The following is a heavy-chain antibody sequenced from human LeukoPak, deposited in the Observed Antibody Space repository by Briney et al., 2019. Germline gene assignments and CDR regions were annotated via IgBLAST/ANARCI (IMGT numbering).Heavy chain of an antibody. V-gene: IGHV4-39*01. CDR2: IYYSGRT. CDR1: GGSISSSSYY. D-gene: IGHD3-10*01. CDR3: ATGQYYSGSSYNTFDY. J-gene: IGHJ4*02. Sequence: SETLSLTCTVSGGSISSSSYYWGWIRQPPGKGLEWIGSIYYSGRTYYNPYLKSRVTISVDTSKNQFSLKLSSVTAADTAVYYCATGQYYSGSSYNTFDYWGQGTLVTVSS.